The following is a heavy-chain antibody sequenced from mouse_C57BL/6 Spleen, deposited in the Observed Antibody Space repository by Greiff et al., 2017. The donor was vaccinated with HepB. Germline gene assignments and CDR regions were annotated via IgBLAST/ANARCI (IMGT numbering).Heavy chain of an antibody. V-gene: IGHV1-50*01. Sequence: VQLQQSGAELVKPGASVKLSCKASGYTFTSYWMQWVKQRPGQGLEWIGEIDPSDSYTNYNQKFKGKATLTVDTSSSTAYMQLSSLTSEDSAVYYCARAVAAQAHYWGQGTTLTVSS. CDR2: IDPSDSYT. D-gene: IGHD3-2*02. CDR1: GYTFTSYW. J-gene: IGHJ2*01. CDR3: ARAVAAQAHY.